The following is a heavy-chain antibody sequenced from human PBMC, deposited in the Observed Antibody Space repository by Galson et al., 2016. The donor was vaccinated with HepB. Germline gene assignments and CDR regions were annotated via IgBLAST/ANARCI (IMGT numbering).Heavy chain of an antibody. Sequence: SLRLSCAVSGFTFDDYAMHWVRQAPGKGLEWVSGISWNSGRIVYADSVKGRFTISRDNAKNSLYLQMNRLGGEDTAFYYCVKDRGMAVAGDYAMDVWGQGTTVTVSS. CDR2: ISWNSGRI. CDR1: GFTFDDYA. J-gene: IGHJ6*02. D-gene: IGHD6-19*01. V-gene: IGHV3-9*01. CDR3: VKDRGMAVAGDYAMDV.